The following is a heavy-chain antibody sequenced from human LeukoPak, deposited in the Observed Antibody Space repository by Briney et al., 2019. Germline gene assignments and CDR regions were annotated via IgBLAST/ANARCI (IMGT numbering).Heavy chain of an antibody. V-gene: IGHV3-53*01. J-gene: IGHJ4*02. CDR2: IYSGGST. CDR1: GFTVSSNY. Sequence: GGSLRLSCAASGFTVSSNYMSWVRQAPGKGLEWASVIYSGGSTYYADSVKGRFTISRDNSKNTLYLQMNSLRAEDTAVYYCATTHPMGILDYWGQGTLVTVSS. D-gene: IGHD3-10*01. CDR3: ATTHPMGILDY.